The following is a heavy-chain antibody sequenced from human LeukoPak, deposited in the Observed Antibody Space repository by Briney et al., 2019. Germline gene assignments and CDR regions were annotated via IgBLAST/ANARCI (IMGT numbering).Heavy chain of an antibody. CDR2: IRTKANYYAT. J-gene: IGHJ4*02. Sequence: GGSLRLSCAASGFSFAGSEIHWAHQASGEGREWIGRIRTKANYYATTHAAAVKGRFTASRDDSKDTAYLQMNRLRHADTALYYCSRRGDGFNSRIDDWGQGTQVTVSS. V-gene: IGHV3-73*01. CDR3: SRRGDGFNSRIDD. D-gene: IGHD5-24*01. CDR1: GFSFAGSE.